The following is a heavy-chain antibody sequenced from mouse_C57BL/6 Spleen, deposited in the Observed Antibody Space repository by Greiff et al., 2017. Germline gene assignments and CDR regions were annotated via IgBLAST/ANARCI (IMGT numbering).Heavy chain of an antibody. CDR3: ARTLYSNYVDFDY. D-gene: IGHD2-5*01. Sequence: QVQLQQPGAELVKPGASVKMSCKASGYTFTSYWITWVKQRPGQGLEWIGDIYPGSGSTNYNEKFKSKATLTVDTSSSTAYMQRSSLTSEDSAVYYCARTLYSNYVDFDYWGQGTTLTVSS. CDR1: GYTFTSYW. CDR2: IYPGSGST. J-gene: IGHJ2*01. V-gene: IGHV1-55*01.